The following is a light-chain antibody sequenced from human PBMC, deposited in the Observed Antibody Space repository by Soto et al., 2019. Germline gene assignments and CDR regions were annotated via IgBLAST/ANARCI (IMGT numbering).Light chain of an antibody. CDR1: SSDIGSYNL. J-gene: IGLJ1*01. Sequence: QSALTQPASVSGSPGQSITISCTGTSSDIGSYNLVSWYQQHPGKAPKFMIYEGTKRPSGVSNRFSGPKSGNTASLTISGLQAEDEADYYCCSYAGSRHYVFGTGTKLTVL. CDR2: EGT. V-gene: IGLV2-23*01. CDR3: CSYAGSRHYV.